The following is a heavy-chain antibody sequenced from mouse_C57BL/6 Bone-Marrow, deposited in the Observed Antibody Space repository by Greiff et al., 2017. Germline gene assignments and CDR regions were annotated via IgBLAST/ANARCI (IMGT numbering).Heavy chain of an antibody. Sequence: EVQLQQSGPELVKPGASVKIPCKASGYTFTDYNMDWVKQSHGKSLEWIGDINPNNGGTIYNQKFKGKATLTVDKSSSTAYMELRSLTSEDTAVYYCARGYYYGSSYFYYFDYWGQGTTLTVSS. CDR3: ARGYYYGSSYFYYFDY. CDR2: INPNNGGT. CDR1: GYTFTDYN. J-gene: IGHJ2*01. V-gene: IGHV1-18*01. D-gene: IGHD1-1*01.